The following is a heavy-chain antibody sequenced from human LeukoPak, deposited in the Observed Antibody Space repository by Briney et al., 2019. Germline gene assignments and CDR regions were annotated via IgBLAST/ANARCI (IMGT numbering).Heavy chain of an antibody. CDR3: ARHTKSIAAAGTRGWFDP. J-gene: IGHJ5*02. CDR1: GGSISSYY. V-gene: IGHV4-59*08. D-gene: IGHD6-13*01. Sequence: PSETLSLTCTVSGGSISSYYWSWIRQPPGKGLEWIGYIYYSGSTNYNPSLKSRVTISVDTSKNQFSLKLSSVTAADTAVDYCARHTKSIAAAGTRGWFDPWGQGTLVTVSS. CDR2: IYYSGST.